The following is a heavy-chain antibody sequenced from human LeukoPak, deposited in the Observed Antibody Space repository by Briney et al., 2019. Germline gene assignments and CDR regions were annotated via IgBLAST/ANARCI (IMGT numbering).Heavy chain of an antibody. J-gene: IGHJ6*02. CDR1: GYTFTGYY. Sequence: ASVKVSCKASGYTFTGYYMHWVRQAPGQGLEWMGWINPNSGGTNYAQKFQGRVTMTRDTSNSTAYMELSRLRSDDTAVHYCARGTYTVATNYYYYGMDVWGQGTTVTVSS. CDR3: ARGTYTVATNYYYYGMDV. V-gene: IGHV1-2*02. D-gene: IGHD5-12*01. CDR2: INPNSGGT.